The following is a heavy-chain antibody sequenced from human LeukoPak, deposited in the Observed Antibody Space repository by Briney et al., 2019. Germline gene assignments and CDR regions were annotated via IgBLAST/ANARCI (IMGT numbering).Heavy chain of an antibody. CDR1: GFTFTSSA. CDR2: IVVGSGNT. D-gene: IGHD1-26*01. CDR3: ASHLGSDYSFDY. Sequence: ASVKVSCKASGFTFTSSAVQWVRQARGQRLEWIGWIVVGSGNTSYAQKFQERVTITRDMSTSTAYMELSSLRSEDTAVYYCASHLGSDYSFDYWGQGTLVTVSS. J-gene: IGHJ4*02. V-gene: IGHV1-58*01.